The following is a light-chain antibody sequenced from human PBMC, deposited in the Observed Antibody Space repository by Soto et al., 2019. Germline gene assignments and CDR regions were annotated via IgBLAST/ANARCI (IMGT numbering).Light chain of an antibody. CDR3: QQRSSWPYT. CDR2: DAS. V-gene: IGKV3-11*01. Sequence: EIVLTQSPPTLSLSPGERATLSCRASQSVTNFLAWYQQKPNQAPRLLIFDASNRATGIPARFSGSGSGADFTLTISSLEPDDFAVYYCQQRSSWPYTFGQGTRLEIK. J-gene: IGKJ2*01. CDR1: QSVTNF.